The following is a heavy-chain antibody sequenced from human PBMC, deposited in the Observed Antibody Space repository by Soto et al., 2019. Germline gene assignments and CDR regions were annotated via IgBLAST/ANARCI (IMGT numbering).Heavy chain of an antibody. CDR1: GFTFRNYW. J-gene: IGHJ4*02. V-gene: IGHV3-7*01. CDR3: ARGVDDYADYRFVY. Sequence: EVQLVESGGGLVQPGGSLRLSCAASGFTFRNYWMSWVRQAPGKGLEWVANIQQDGRDKYYVDSVRGRFTISRDNARNSLYLQMNSLRAEDTAVYYCARGVDDYADYRFVYWGQGTLVTVSS. CDR2: IQQDGRDK. D-gene: IGHD4-17*01.